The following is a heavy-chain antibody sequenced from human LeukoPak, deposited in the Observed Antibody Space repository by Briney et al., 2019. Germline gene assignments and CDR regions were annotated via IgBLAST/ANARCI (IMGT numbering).Heavy chain of an antibody. D-gene: IGHD1-26*01. CDR1: GFTFSSYW. CDR2: ISSSSSTI. CDR3: APHRDGSYPFDF. Sequence: PGGSLRLSCAASGFTFSSYWMSWVRQAPGKGLEWVSYISSSSSTIYYADSVKGRFTISRDSAKNSLYLQMNSLRDEDTAAYYCAPHRDGSYPFDFWGQGTLVTVSS. V-gene: IGHV3-48*02. J-gene: IGHJ4*02.